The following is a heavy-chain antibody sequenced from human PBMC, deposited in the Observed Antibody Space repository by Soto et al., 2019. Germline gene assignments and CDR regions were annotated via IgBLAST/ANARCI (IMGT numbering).Heavy chain of an antibody. CDR1: GYTFTSYG. Sequence: QVQLVQSGAEVKKPGASVKVSCTASGYTFTSYGISWVRQAPGQGLEWRGWISAYNGNTNYAQKLQGRVTMTTDTSTSTAYMELRSLRSDDTAVYYCARVFMGAGSYPKIYYYYYYMDVWGKGTTVTVSS. CDR3: ARVFMGAGSYPKIYYYYYYMDV. D-gene: IGHD3-10*01. V-gene: IGHV1-18*01. CDR2: ISAYNGNT. J-gene: IGHJ6*03.